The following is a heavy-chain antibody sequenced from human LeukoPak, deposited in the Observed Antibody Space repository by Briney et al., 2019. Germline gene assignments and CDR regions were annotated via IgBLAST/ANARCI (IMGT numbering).Heavy chain of an antibody. V-gene: IGHV4-39*01. D-gene: IGHD3-9*01. CDR2: IYYSGST. J-gene: IGHJ4*02. Sequence: SETLSLTCTVSGGSISSSSYYWGWIRQPPGKGLEWIGSIYYSGSTYYNPSLKSRVTISVDTSKNQFSLKLSSVTAADTAVYCCASLMNDILTEYLPHDYWGQGTLVTVSS. CDR1: GGSISSSSYY. CDR3: ASLMNDILTEYLPHDY.